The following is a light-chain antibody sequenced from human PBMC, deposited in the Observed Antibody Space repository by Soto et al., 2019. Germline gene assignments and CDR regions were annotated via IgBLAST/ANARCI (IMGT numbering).Light chain of an antibody. J-gene: IGKJ1*01. CDR1: QNIAIY. V-gene: IGKV3-11*01. Sequence: IVLTQSPATLSFSEGERATLSCRASQNIAIYLAWYQQKSGQSPRLLIYDTFNRAPGIPDRFSGSGSGTDFTLTISSLEPEDFAVYYCQQRADWPWTFGQGTTVEIK. CDR2: DTF. CDR3: QQRADWPWT.